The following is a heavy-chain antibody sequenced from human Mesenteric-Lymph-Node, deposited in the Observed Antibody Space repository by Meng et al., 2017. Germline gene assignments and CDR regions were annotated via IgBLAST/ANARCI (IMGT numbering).Heavy chain of an antibody. V-gene: IGHV3-48*03. Sequence: GESLKISCAASGFTFSSYEMNWVRQAPGKGLEWVSYISSSGSTIYYADSVKGRFTISRDNAKNSLYLQMKSLRAEDTAVYYCATDILTGYRDAFDIWGQGTMVTVSS. J-gene: IGHJ3*02. D-gene: IGHD3-9*01. CDR1: GFTFSSYE. CDR2: ISSSGSTI. CDR3: ATDILTGYRDAFDI.